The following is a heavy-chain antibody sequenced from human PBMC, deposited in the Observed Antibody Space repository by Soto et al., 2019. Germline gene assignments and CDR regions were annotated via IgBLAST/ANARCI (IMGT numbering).Heavy chain of an antibody. J-gene: IGHJ4*02. V-gene: IGHV2-5*02. CDR1: GFSFSTSAVG. D-gene: IGHD6-13*01. Sequence: QITLTESGPTLVKPTQTLTLTCTFSGFSFSTSAVGVGWIRQPPGKALEWLALIYWDDDKRYSPFLKSRLTICKHTSTSQVVLTTINMEHVDTGTYYCAHLCWAASGTRYDFDYWGQGTLVTVSS. CDR3: AHLCWAASGTRYDFDY. CDR2: IYWDDDK.